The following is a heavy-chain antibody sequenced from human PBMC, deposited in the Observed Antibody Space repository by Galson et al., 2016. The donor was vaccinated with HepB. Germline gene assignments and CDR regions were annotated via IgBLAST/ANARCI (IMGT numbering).Heavy chain of an antibody. Sequence: TLSLTCTVSGGSISSGGYSWSWIRQPPGKGLEWIGYIYDSGSTYYNPSLKSRLTISVDRSKNQFSLKLSSVTAADTAVYYCARGRYGGAASWGQGTLVIVSS. V-gene: IGHV4-30-2*01. CDR2: IYDSGST. CDR1: GGSISSGGYS. D-gene: IGHD5-12*01. J-gene: IGHJ4*02. CDR3: ARGRYGGAAS.